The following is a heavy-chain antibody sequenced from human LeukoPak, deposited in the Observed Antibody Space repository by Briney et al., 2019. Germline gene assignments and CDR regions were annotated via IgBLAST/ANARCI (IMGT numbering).Heavy chain of an antibody. CDR3: AKEDCSGGSCYGFDH. CDR1: GFTFSSHA. D-gene: IGHD2-15*01. CDR2: ISGSGGST. Sequence: GGSLRLSCAASGFTFSSHAMSWVRQAPGKGLEWVSAISGSGGSTYYADSVKGRFTISRDNSKNTLYLQMNSLRAEDTAVYYCAKEDCSGGSCYGFDHWGQGTLVTVSS. J-gene: IGHJ4*02. V-gene: IGHV3-23*01.